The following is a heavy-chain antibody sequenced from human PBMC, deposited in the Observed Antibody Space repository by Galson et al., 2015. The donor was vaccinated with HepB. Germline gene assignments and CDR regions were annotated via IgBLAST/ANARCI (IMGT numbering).Heavy chain of an antibody. CDR3: ATHFPTMVRGGFDY. CDR2: FDPEDGET. Sequence: SVKVSCKVSGYTLTELSMHWVRQAPGKGLEWMGGFDPEDGETIYAQKFQGRVTMTEDTSTDTAYMELSSLRSEDTAVYYCATHFPTMVRGGFDYWGQGTLVTVSS. V-gene: IGHV1-24*01. J-gene: IGHJ4*02. D-gene: IGHD3-10*01. CDR1: GYTLTELS.